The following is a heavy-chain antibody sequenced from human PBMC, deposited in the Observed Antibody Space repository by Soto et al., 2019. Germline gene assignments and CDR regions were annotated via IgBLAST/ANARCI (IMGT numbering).Heavy chain of an antibody. CDR1: GGSISSGGYY. CDR2: IYYSGST. J-gene: IGHJ4*02. Sequence: QVQLQESGPGLVKPSQTLSLTCTVSGGSISSGGYYWSWIRQHPGKGLEWIGYIYYSGSTYYNPSLTSRVTISVDTSTNQFSLKLSSVTAADTAVYYCASALNYYDSSGYLRYYFDYWGQGTLVTVSS. D-gene: IGHD3-22*01. CDR3: ASALNYYDSSGYLRYYFDY. V-gene: IGHV4-31*03.